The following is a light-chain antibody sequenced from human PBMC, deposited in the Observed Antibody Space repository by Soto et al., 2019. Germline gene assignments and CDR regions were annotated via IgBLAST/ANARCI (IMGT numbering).Light chain of an antibody. CDR3: SSYTGGNPSYV. Sequence: SLLTQPPPAAGAPGPSVTISCTGTSSGVGGYDYVSWYQQHPGKAPKLMIYEVTIRPSGVSDRFSGSKSGNTASLTVSGLQTEDEADYYCSSYTGGNPSYVFGTGTKVTVL. J-gene: IGLJ1*01. CDR2: EVT. V-gene: IGLV2-8*01. CDR1: SSGVGGYDY.